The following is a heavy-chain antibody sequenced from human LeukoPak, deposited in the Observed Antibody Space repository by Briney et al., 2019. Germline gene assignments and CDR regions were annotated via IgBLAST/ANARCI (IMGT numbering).Heavy chain of an antibody. D-gene: IGHD3-10*01. CDR2: INPNSGGT. CDR3: ARGDGSGSYYYMDV. J-gene: IGHJ6*03. Sequence: ASVKVSCKASGYTFTSYGITWVRQAPGQGLEWMGWINPNSGGTNYAQKFQGRVTMTRDTSISTAYMELSRLRSDDTAVYYCARGDGSGSYYYMDVWGKGTTVTVSS. V-gene: IGHV1-2*02. CDR1: GYTFTSYG.